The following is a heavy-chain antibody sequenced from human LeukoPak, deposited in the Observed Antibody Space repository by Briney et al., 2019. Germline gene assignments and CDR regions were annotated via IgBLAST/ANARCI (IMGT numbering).Heavy chain of an antibody. CDR3: ARDLDIVVVPVVSRHYGLDV. Sequence: SVKVSCKAFGYIYINYGISWVRQAPGQGLVWIGWFSASNANKNYVQKFQGRVTMTTDTSTTTAYMELRSLRSDDTAVYYCARDLDIVVVPVVSRHYGLDVWGQGTTVTVSS. V-gene: IGHV1-18*01. CDR2: FSASNANK. CDR1: GYIYINYG. D-gene: IGHD2-2*01. J-gene: IGHJ6*02.